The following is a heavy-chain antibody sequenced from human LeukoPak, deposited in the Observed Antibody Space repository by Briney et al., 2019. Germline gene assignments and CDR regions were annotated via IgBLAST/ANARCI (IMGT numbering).Heavy chain of an antibody. CDR1: GLTFSSCS. V-gene: IGHV3-21*01. D-gene: IGHD7-27*01. J-gene: IGHJ4*02. CDR3: ARGLGLGISY. Sequence: GGSLRLSCAASGLTFSSCSMNWVRQAPGKGLEWVSSISSSSSYIYYADSVKGRFTISRDNAKNSLYLQMNSLRAEDTAVYYCARGLGLGISYWGQGTLVTVSS. CDR2: ISSSSSYI.